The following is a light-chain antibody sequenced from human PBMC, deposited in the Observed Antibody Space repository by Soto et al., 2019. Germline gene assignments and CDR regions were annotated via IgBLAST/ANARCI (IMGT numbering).Light chain of an antibody. CDR3: QQHSDSPWT. CDR2: AIS. J-gene: IGKJ1*01. Sequence: EIVLTQSPGTLSLSPGESAALSCRASQSITSNYLVWYRQKPGQAPRLLIYAISSRAAGIPDRFSGSGSGTEFTLTITRLEPEDSAVYYCQQHSDSPWTFGQGTRVEI. V-gene: IGKV3-20*01. CDR1: QSITSNY.